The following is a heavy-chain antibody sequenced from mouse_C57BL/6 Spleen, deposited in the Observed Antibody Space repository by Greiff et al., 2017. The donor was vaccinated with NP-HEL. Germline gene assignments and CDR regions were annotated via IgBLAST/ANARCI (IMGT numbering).Heavy chain of an antibody. J-gene: IGHJ2*01. CDR1: GYTFTSYW. V-gene: IGHV1-64*01. CDR2: IHPNSGST. Sequence: QVQLKQPGAELVKPGASVKLSCKASGYTFTSYWMHWVKQRPGQGLEWIGMIHPNSGSTNYNEKFKSKATLTVDKSSSTAYMQLSSLTSEDSAVYYCAKTAQASFYYFDYWGQGTTLTVSS. D-gene: IGHD3-2*02. CDR3: AKTAQASFYYFDY.